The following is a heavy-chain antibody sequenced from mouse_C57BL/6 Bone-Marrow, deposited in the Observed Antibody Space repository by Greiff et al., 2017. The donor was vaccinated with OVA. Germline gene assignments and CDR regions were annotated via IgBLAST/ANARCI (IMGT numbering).Heavy chain of an antibody. J-gene: IGHJ3*01. CDR2: IDPENGDT. V-gene: IGHV14-4*01. Sequence: VQLQQSGAELVRPGASVKLSCTASGFNIKDDYMHWVKQRPEQGLEWIGWIDPENGDTEYASKFQGKATITADTSYNTAYLQLSSLTSEDTAVYYCTTLTTVVATRFAYWGQGTLVTVSA. CDR3: TTLTTVVATRFAY. CDR1: GFNIKDDY. D-gene: IGHD1-1*01.